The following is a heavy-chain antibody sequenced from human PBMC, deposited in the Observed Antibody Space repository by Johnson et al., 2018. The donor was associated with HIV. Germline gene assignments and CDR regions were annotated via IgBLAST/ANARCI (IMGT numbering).Heavy chain of an antibody. J-gene: IGHJ3*02. CDR3: AKGENDYGDYGLDAFDI. V-gene: IGHV3-30*04. CDR1: GFTFSSYA. D-gene: IGHD4-17*01. Sequence: QVQLVESGGGLVQPGGSLRLSCAASGFTFSSYAMHWVRQAPGKGLEWVAVISYDGSNKYYADSVKGRFPISRDNSKNTLYLQMNSLRAEDTAVYYCAKGENDYGDYGLDAFDIWGQGTMVTVSS. CDR2: ISYDGSNK.